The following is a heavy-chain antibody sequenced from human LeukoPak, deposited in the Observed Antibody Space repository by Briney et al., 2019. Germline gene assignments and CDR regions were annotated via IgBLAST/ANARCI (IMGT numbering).Heavy chain of an antibody. CDR2: INPNSGST. V-gene: IGHV1-2*02. J-gene: IGHJ3*02. Sequence: ASVKVSCKASGYTFTGYYMHWVRQAPGQGLEWMGWINPNSGSTNYAQKFQGRVTMTRDTSISTAYMELSRLRSDDTAVYYCARDEAVAGTGGGAFDIWGQGTMVTVSS. CDR1: GYTFTGYY. CDR3: ARDEAVAGTGGGAFDI. D-gene: IGHD6-19*01.